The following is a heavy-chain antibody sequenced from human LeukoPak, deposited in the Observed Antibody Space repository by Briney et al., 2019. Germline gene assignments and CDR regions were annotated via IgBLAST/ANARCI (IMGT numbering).Heavy chain of an antibody. J-gene: IGHJ4*02. CDR2: ISAYNGNT. Sequence: ASVKVSCKASGYTFTSYGISWVRQAPGQGLEWMGWISAYNGNTNYAQKLQGRVTMTTDTSTSTAYMELRSLRSDDTAVYYCARVTMVRGVITPWHFDYWGQGTRVTVSS. V-gene: IGHV1-18*01. CDR3: ARVTMVRGVITPWHFDY. D-gene: IGHD3-10*01. CDR1: GYTFTSYG.